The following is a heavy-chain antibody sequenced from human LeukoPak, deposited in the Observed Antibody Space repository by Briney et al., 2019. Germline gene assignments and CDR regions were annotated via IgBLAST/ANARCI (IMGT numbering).Heavy chain of an antibody. Sequence: GGSLRLSCAASGFTFSSHWMHWVRQAPGKGLVWVSRINSDGSSTSYADSVKGRFTISRDNAKNTLYLQMNSLRAEDTAVYYCARGFNWGIFDYWGQGTLVTVSS. J-gene: IGHJ4*02. CDR3: ARGFNWGIFDY. D-gene: IGHD7-27*01. CDR2: INSDGSST. V-gene: IGHV3-74*01. CDR1: GFTFSSHW.